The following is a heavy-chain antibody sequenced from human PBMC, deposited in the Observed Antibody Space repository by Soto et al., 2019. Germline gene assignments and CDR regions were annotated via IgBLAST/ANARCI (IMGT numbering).Heavy chain of an antibody. CDR2: IYYSGST. V-gene: IGHV4-31*11. CDR3: AREPEYCSGGSCRAENWFDP. D-gene: IGHD2-15*01. J-gene: IGHJ5*02. Sequence: SKTLSLTCVVYGGSFSGYYWSWIRQHPGKDLEWIGYIYYSGSTYYNPSLKSRVTISVDTSKNQFSLKLSSVTAADTAVYYCAREPEYCSGGSCRAENWFDPWGQGTLVTAPQ. CDR1: GGSFSGYY.